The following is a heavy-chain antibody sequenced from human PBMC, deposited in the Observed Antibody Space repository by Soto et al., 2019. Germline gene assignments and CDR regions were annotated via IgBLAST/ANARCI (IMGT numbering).Heavy chain of an antibody. CDR3: ARGWFGEFVHYFDY. Sequence: QVQLVQSGAEVKKPGASVKVSCKASGYTFTTYGISWVRQAPGQGLEWMGWITAYNGNTNYAPKLQGRVTMTTDTXXSTAYLALRSLRSDDTAVYYCARGWFGEFVHYFDYWGQGTLVTVSS. D-gene: IGHD3-10*01. CDR1: GYTFTTYG. V-gene: IGHV1-18*01. CDR2: ITAYNGNT. J-gene: IGHJ4*02.